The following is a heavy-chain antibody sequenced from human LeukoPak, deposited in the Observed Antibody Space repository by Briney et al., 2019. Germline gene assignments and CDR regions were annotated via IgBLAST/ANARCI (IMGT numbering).Heavy chain of an antibody. D-gene: IGHD2-8*01. Sequence: GGSLRLSCAASGSTFSSYAMSWVRQAPGKGLEWVSAISGSGGSTYYADSVKGRFTISRDNSKNTLYLQMNSLRAEDTAVYYCAKGLWVYGRGLYFDYWGQGTLVTVSS. CDR1: GSTFSSYA. CDR2: ISGSGGST. V-gene: IGHV3-23*01. J-gene: IGHJ4*02. CDR3: AKGLWVYGRGLYFDY.